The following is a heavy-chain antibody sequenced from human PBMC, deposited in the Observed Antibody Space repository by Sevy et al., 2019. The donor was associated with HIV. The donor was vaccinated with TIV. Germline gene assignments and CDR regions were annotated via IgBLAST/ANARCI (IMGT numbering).Heavy chain of an antibody. Sequence: GGSLRLSCAASGFTFSTYAMSWVRQAPGKGLEWVSAISASGDTTYYTDSVKGRFTISRDNSKKTLFLQMNSLRDEDTAVYNCASRGGDFWSGYNFDYWGRGTLVTVSS. CDR3: ASRGGDFWSGYNFDY. V-gene: IGHV3-23*01. CDR2: ISASGDTT. D-gene: IGHD3-3*01. CDR1: GFTFSTYA. J-gene: IGHJ4*01.